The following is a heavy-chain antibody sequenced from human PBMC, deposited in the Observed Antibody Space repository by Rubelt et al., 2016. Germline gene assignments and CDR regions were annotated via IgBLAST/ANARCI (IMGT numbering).Heavy chain of an antibody. CDR2: IKQDGSEK. D-gene: IGHD3-22*01. CDR3: ARDQIGVQPWYYYDSSGYYHFDY. J-gene: IGHJ4*02. CDR1: GFTFSSYW. V-gene: IGHV3-7*01. Sequence: ESGGGLVQPGGSLRLSCAASGFTFSSYWMSWVRQAPGKGLEWVANIKQDGSEKYYVDSVKGRFTISRDNAKNSLYLQMNSLRAEDTAVYYCARDQIGVQPWYYYDSSGYYHFDYWGQGTLVTVSS.